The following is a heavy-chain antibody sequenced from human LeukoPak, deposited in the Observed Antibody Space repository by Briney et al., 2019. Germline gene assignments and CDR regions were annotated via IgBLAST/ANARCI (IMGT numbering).Heavy chain of an antibody. CDR3: AKTGVKYSYGSYFDY. V-gene: IGHV3-30*02. CDR2: IWYDGSNK. D-gene: IGHD5-18*01. CDR1: GFTFSSYG. J-gene: IGHJ4*02. Sequence: GGSLRLSCAASGFTFSSYGMHWVRQAPGKGLEWVAVIWYDGSNKYYADSVKGRFTISRDNSKNTLYLQMNSLRAEDTAVYYCAKTGVKYSYGSYFDYWGQGTLVTVSS.